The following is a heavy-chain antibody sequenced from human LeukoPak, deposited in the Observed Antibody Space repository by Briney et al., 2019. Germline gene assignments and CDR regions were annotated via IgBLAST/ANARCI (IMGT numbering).Heavy chain of an antibody. V-gene: IGHV3-23*01. J-gene: IGHJ3*02. Sequence: GGSLRLSCAASGFTFSNYAMSWVRQAPGKGLEWVSAISGSGYSRYYADSVKGRFIISRDNSKNTLYLQMNSLRAEDTAVYYCAKGHQKNAFDIWGQGTMVTVSS. CDR1: GFTFSNYA. CDR3: AKGHQKNAFDI. CDR2: ISGSGYSR.